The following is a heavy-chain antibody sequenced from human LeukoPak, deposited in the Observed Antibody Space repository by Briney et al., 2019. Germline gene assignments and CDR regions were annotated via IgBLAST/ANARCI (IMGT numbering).Heavy chain of an antibody. CDR3: ARGGEFEAFDI. CDR2: IWFDGSNK. CDR1: GFIFSSYG. D-gene: IGHD3-16*01. J-gene: IGHJ3*02. V-gene: IGHV3-33*01. Sequence: GGSLRLSCAASGFIFSSYGMNWVRQAPGKGLEWVAIIWFDGSNKYYADSVKGRFIISRDNSKNTLYLQMNSLRAEDTAVYYCARGGEFEAFDIWGQGTMVTVSS.